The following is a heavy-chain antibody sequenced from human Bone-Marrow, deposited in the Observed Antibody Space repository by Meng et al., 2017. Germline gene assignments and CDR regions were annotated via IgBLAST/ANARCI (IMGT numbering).Heavy chain of an antibody. D-gene: IGHD3-10*01. J-gene: IGHJ4*02. CDR1: GFNFSSYA. CDR3: ARDIGGSGSFSDY. V-gene: IGHV3-30*01. CDR2: ISYDGSNK. Sequence: GESLKISCAASGFNFSSYAMHWVRQAPGKGLEGVAVISYDGSNKYYADSVKGRFTISRDNSKNTLYLQMNSLRAEDTAVYYCARDIGGSGSFSDYWGQGTLVTVSS.